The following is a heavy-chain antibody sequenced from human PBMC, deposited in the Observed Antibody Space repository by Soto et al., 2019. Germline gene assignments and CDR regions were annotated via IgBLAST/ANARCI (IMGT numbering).Heavy chain of an antibody. CDR2: LYPGPGT. CDR1: GFSVSTNF. Sequence: EEQLVESGGGLVRPGGSLRLSCAVSGFSVSTNFMNWVRQAPGKEPQWVAVLYPGPGTYYADYVKGRFIISRDDSTNTLFLHLTNMRAEDTAVYYCARQCGGDCSKAFPLWGQGTMVTVSS. V-gene: IGHV3-66*04. J-gene: IGHJ3*01. CDR3: ARQCGGDCSKAFPL. D-gene: IGHD2-21*01.